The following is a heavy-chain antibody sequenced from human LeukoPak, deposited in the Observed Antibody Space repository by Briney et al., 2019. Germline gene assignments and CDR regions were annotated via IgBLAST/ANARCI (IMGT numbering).Heavy chain of an antibody. V-gene: IGHV1-8*02. CDR1: GYTFTNYD. Sequence: ASVKVSCKASGYTFTNYDINWVRQATGQGLEWMGYMNPNSGNTGYAQKFQGRVTMTRNTSISTAYMELSSLRSEDTAVYYCARDNGGTAMAYYYYYYMDVWGKGTTVTISS. D-gene: IGHD5-18*01. CDR2: MNPNSGNT. J-gene: IGHJ6*03. CDR3: ARDNGGTAMAYYYYYYMDV.